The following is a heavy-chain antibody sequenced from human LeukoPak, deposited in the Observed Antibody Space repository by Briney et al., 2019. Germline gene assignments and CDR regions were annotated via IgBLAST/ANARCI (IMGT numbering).Heavy chain of an antibody. J-gene: IGHJ4*02. CDR2: FDPEDGET. CDR3: ATDGPRELLPRPFDY. Sequence: ASVKVSCKFSGYTLTELSMHWVRQAPGKGLEWMGGFDPEDGETIYAQKFQGRVTMTEDTSTDTAYMELSSLRSEDTAVYYCATDGPRELLPRPFDYWGQGTLVTVSS. CDR1: GYTLTELS. D-gene: IGHD3-10*01. V-gene: IGHV1-24*01.